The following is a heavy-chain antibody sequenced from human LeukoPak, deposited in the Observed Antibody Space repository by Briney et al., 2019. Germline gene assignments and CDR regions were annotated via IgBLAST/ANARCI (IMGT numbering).Heavy chain of an antibody. V-gene: IGHV3-23*01. J-gene: IGHJ4*02. CDR3: ANPYSGSYYEFDY. CDR1: GFTFSSYA. CDR2: ISGSGGST. Sequence: GGSLRLSCAASGFTFSSYAMSWVRQAPGKGLEWVSAISGSGGSTYYADSVKGRFTISRDNSKNTLYLQVNSLRAEDTAVYYCANPYSGSYYEFDYWGQGTLVTVSS. D-gene: IGHD1-26*01.